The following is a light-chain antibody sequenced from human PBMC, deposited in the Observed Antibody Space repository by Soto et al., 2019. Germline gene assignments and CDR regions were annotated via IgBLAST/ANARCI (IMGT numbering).Light chain of an antibody. CDR3: QHYGSSMYT. CDR1: HNISSTY. Sequence: EVVLTQSPGTLSLSPGEGATLSCRASHNISSTYLAWYQQKPGQAPRLLIYGASSRATGIPDRFSGSESGTDFTLTVSRLEPEDFAVFYCQHYGSSMYTFGQGTRLDIK. V-gene: IGKV3-20*01. CDR2: GAS. J-gene: IGKJ2*01.